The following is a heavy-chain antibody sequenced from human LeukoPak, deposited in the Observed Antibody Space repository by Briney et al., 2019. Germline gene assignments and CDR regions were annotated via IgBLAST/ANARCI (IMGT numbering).Heavy chain of an antibody. D-gene: IGHD6-19*01. CDR2: IKQDGSEK. J-gene: IGHJ5*02. Sequence: PGGSLRLSCAVSGFTFNNYWMSWVRQAPGKGLEWVANIKQDGSEKYYVDSVKGRFTISRDNAKNSLYLQMNSLRAEDTAVYYCATDSSGWYGGTWGQGTLVTVSS. V-gene: IGHV3-7*03. CDR1: GFTFNNYW. CDR3: ATDSSGWYGGT.